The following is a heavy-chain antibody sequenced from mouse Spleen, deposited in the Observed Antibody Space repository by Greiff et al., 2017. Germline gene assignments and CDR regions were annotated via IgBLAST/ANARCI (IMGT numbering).Heavy chain of an antibody. CDR1: GLTFSNYW. CDR2: IRLKSNNYAT. V-gene: IGHV6-6*02. CDR3: TRSDWDWYFDV. D-gene: IGHD4-1*01. J-gene: IGHJ1*01. Sequence: EVKLMESGGGLVQPGGSMKLSCVASGLTFSNYWMNWVRQSPEKGLEWVAEIRLKSNNYATHYAESVKGRFTISRDDSKSSVYLQMNNLRAEDTGIYYCTRSDWDWYFDVWGAGTTVTVSS.